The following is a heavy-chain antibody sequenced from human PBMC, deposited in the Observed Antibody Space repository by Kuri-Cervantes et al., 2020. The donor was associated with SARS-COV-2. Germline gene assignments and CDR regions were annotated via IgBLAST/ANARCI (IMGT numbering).Heavy chain of an antibody. J-gene: IGHJ4*02. D-gene: IGHD3-22*01. CDR3: ARAVTDDSSGYKYYFDY. CDR1: GGTFSSYA. Sequence: SVKVSCKASGGTFSSYAISWVRQAPGQGLEWMGGIIPIFGTANYAQKFQGRVTITTDESTSTAYMELSGLRSEDTAVYYCARAVTDDSSGYKYYFDYWGQGTLVTVSS. V-gene: IGHV1-69*05. CDR2: IIPIFGTA.